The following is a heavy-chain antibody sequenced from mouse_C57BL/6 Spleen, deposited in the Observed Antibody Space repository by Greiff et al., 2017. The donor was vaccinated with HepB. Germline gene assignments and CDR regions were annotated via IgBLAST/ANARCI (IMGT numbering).Heavy chain of an antibody. CDR2: IAPANGNT. V-gene: IGHV14-3*01. D-gene: IGHD1-1*01. J-gene: IGHJ1*03. Sequence: VQLQESVAELVRPGASVKLSCTASGFNIKNTYMHWVKQRPEQGLEWIGRIAPANGNTKYAPKFQGTATITADTSSNTAYLQLSSLTSEDTAIYYCAKHYYGSSWYFDVWGTGTTVTVSS. CDR1: GFNIKNTY. CDR3: AKHYYGSSWYFDV.